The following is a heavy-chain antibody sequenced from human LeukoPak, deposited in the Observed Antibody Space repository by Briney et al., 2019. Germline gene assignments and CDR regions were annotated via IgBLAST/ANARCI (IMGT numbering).Heavy chain of an antibody. D-gene: IGHD1-1*01. Sequence: SETLSLTCTVSGGSISSYYWNWIRQPPGKGLEWIGYIYYSGSTNYNPSLNSRVTISIDTSKNQFSLKLTSVTAADTAVYYCAREANGNWFDPWGQGTLVTVSS. CDR1: GGSISSYY. V-gene: IGHV4-59*01. J-gene: IGHJ5*02. CDR3: AREANGNWFDP. CDR2: IYYSGST.